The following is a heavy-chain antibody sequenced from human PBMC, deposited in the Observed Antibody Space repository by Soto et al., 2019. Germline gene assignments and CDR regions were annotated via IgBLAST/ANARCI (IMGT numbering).Heavy chain of an antibody. CDR2: IYTSGST. D-gene: IGHD2-15*01. V-gene: IGHV4-4*07. Sequence: PSETLSLTCTVSGGSISSYYWSWIRQPAGKGLEWIGRIYTSGSTNYNPSLKSRVTMSVDTSKNQFSLKLSSVTAADTAVHYCARGYCSGGSCYPHLFDYWGQGTLVTVSS. CDR1: GGSISSYY. J-gene: IGHJ4*02. CDR3: ARGYCSGGSCYPHLFDY.